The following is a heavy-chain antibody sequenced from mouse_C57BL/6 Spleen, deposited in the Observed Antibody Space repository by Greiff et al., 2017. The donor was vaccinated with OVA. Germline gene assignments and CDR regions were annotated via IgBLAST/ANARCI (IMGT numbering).Heavy chain of an antibody. CDR2: INPDSSTI. CDR3: ARPHYCGSSALDY. D-gene: IGHD1-1*01. Sequence: EVHLVESGGGLVQPGGSLKLSCAASGIAFSSYWMSWVRRAPGKGLEWIGEINPDSSTINYAPSLKDKFIISRDNAKNTLYLQMIRLRSEDTALDYCARPHYCGSSALDYWGQGTTLTVSS. CDR1: GIAFSSYW. V-gene: IGHV4-1*01. J-gene: IGHJ2*01.